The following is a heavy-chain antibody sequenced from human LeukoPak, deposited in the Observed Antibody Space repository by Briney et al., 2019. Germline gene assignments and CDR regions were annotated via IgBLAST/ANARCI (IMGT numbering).Heavy chain of an antibody. D-gene: IGHD1-1*01. CDR2: ISYDGSNK. Sequence: PGGSLRLSCAASGFTFSSYGMHWVRQAPGKGLEWVAVISYDGSNKYYADSVKGRFTISRDNSKNTLYLQMNSLRAEDTAVYYCAKDRGTGTKVFDCWGQGTLVTVSS. V-gene: IGHV3-30*18. CDR1: GFTFSSYG. CDR3: AKDRGTGTKVFDC. J-gene: IGHJ4*02.